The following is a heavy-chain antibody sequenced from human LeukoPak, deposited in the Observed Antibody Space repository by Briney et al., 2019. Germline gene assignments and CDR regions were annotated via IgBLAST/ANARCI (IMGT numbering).Heavy chain of an antibody. Sequence: SVKVSCKASGGTFSSYAISWVRQAPGQGLEWMGGIIPVFGTANYAQKFQGRVTITTDESTSTAYMELSSLRSEDTAVYYCARAGGVGASFDYWGQGTLVTVSS. J-gene: IGHJ4*02. V-gene: IGHV1-69*05. CDR1: GGTFSSYA. CDR2: IIPVFGTA. D-gene: IGHD1-26*01. CDR3: ARAGGVGASFDY.